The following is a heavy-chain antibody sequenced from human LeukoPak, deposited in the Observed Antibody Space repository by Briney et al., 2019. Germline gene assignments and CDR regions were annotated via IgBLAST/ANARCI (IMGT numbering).Heavy chain of an antibody. J-gene: IGHJ5*02. CDR3: AREMGIAVVVGAPGWFDP. D-gene: IGHD2-15*01. CDR2: IFNGGST. Sequence: GGSLRLSCAASGFAVSSNHMNWVRQAPGKGLEWVSVIFNGGSTYYADSVKGRFTISRDNSKNTLYLQMNSLRAEDTAVYYCAREMGIAVVVGAPGWFDPWGQGTLVIVSS. CDR1: GFAVSSNH. V-gene: IGHV3-53*01.